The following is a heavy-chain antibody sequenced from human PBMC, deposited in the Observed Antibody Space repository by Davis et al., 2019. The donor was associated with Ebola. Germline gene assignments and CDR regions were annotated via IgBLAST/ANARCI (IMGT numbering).Heavy chain of an antibody. J-gene: IGHJ3*02. CDR3: ARDKRYCSSTSCYMAAFDI. CDR1: GYTFTSYG. Sequence: AASVKVSCKASGYTFTSYGISWVRQAPGQGLEWMGWISAYNGNTHYAQKLQGRVTMTTDTSTSTAYMELRSLRSDDTAVYYCARDKRYCSSTSCYMAAFDIWGQGTMVTVSS. CDR2: ISAYNGNT. D-gene: IGHD2-2*02. V-gene: IGHV1-18*01.